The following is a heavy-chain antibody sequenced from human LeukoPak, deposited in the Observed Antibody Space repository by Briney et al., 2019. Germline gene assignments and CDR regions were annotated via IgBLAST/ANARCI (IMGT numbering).Heavy chain of an antibody. CDR1: GGSISSYY. J-gene: IGHJ3*02. CDR3: ARLAVFGDAFDI. D-gene: IGHD2-21*01. V-gene: IGHV4-59*01. Sequence: PSETLSLTCTGSGGSISSYYWSWIRQPPGQGLEWIGYIYYSGSTNYNPSLKSRVTISVDTSKNQFSLKLSSVTAADTAVYYCARLAVFGDAFDIWGQGTMVTVSS. CDR2: IYYSGST.